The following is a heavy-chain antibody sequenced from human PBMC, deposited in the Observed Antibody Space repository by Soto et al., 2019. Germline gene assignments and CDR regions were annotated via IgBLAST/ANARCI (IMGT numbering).Heavy chain of an antibody. CDR3: ARDLKEYCSDGKCNWFDP. Sequence: SETLSLTCTVSGASITTYNWSWIGQPPGKGLEWIGYISYSGSTDYNPSHKRRVTISYDASKNKISQQVRSATAADAAVYYFARDLKEYCSDGKCNWFDPWGQGTLVTVS. CDR2: ISYSGST. CDR1: GASITTYN. V-gene: IGHV4-59*01. D-gene: IGHD2-15*01. J-gene: IGHJ5*02.